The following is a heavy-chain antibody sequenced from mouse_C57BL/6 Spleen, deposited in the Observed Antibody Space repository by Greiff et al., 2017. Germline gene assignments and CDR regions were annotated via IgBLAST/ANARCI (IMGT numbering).Heavy chain of an antibody. D-gene: IGHD1-1*01. J-gene: IGHJ2*01. V-gene: IGHV1-42*01. CDR2: INPSTGGT. CDR1: GYSFTGYY. Sequence: EVQLQQSGPELVKPGASVKISCTASGYSFTGYYMNWVKQSPEKSLEWIGEINPSTGGTTYNQKFKAKATLTVDKSSSTAYMQLKSLTSEDSAVYYCASGYGSSSDYFDYWGQGTTLTVSS. CDR3: ASGYGSSSDYFDY.